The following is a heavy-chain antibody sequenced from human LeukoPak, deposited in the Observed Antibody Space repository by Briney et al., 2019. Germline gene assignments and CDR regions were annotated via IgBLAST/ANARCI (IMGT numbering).Heavy chain of an antibody. CDR3: ARGILDIVVVVAAKGDDFDY. V-gene: IGHV4-34*01. D-gene: IGHD2-15*01. CDR1: GGSFSGYY. CDR2: INHSGST. Sequence: SETLSLTCAVYGGSFSGYYWSWLRQPPGKGLEWIGEINHSGSTNYNPSLKSRVTISVDTSKNQFSLKLSSVTAADTAVYYCARGILDIVVVVAAKGDDFDYWGQGTLVTVSS. J-gene: IGHJ4*02.